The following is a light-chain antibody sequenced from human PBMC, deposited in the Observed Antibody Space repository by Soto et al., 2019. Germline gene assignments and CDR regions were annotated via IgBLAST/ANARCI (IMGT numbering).Light chain of an antibody. V-gene: IGKV3-15*01. CDR3: QQYRTYS. Sequence: TVMTQSPATLSVSPGERATLSCRASQSVSTNLAWYQQKPGQAPGLLIYGASTRATGVPARFSGSGSETEFTLTISSLQPGDFATYYCQQYRTYSFGQGSRVEIK. CDR2: GAS. J-gene: IGKJ1*01. CDR1: QSVSTN.